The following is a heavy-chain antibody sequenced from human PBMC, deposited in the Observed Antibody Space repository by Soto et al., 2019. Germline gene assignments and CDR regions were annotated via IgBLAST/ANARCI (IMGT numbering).Heavy chain of an antibody. CDR2: INGDGSGT. CDR3: ARGIFGSESDTDY. J-gene: IGHJ4*02. CDR1: GFTFSGSW. V-gene: IGHV3-74*01. Sequence: EVQLVESGGGLVQPGGSLRLSCAASGFTFSGSWMHWVRQAPGKGLVWVSRINGDGSGTSYADFVKGRFTISRDDAKNTLLLQMNGLRADDTVVYYCARGIFGSESDTDYWGQGTLVTVSS. D-gene: IGHD3-3*01.